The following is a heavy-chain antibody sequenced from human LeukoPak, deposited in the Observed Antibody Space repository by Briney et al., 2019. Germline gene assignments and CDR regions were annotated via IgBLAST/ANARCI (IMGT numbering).Heavy chain of an antibody. D-gene: IGHD6-19*01. CDR1: GGSISSYY. CDR3: ARAGIAVAVYYFDY. CDR2: IYTSGST. V-gene: IGHV4-4*07. Sequence: SETLSLTCTVSGGSISSYYWSWIRQPAGKGLEWIGRIYTSGSTNYNPSLKSRVTISVDTSKNQFSLKLSSVTAADTAVYYCARAGIAVAVYYFDYWGQGTLVTVSS. J-gene: IGHJ4*02.